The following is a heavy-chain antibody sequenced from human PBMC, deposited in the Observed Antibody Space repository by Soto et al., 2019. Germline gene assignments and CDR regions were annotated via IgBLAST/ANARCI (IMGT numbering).Heavy chain of an antibody. Sequence: PGQSMKVSCKGSGYIFSTYSIGWVRQLPGKGLEWIGNIHSGDSNARYSPSFQGQVTISVDKSISTAYLQWSSLKASDTAFYYCATGRSSHWFVYWGQGTLVTVSS. CDR1: GYIFSTYS. V-gene: IGHV5-51*01. J-gene: IGHJ4*02. CDR2: IHSGDSNA. CDR3: ATGRSSHWFVY. D-gene: IGHD2-2*01.